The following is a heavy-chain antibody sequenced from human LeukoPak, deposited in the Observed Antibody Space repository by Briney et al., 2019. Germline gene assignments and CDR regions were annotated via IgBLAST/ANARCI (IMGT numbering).Heavy chain of an antibody. CDR2: IYYSGST. CDR3: ARARRTRHPFDY. CDR1: GGSISSYY. Sequence: SETLSLTCTVSGGSISSYYLSWIRQPPGKGLEWIGYIYYSGSTNYNPSLKSRVTISVDTSKNQFSLKLSSVTAADTAVYYCARARRTRHPFDYWGQGTLVTVSS. J-gene: IGHJ4*02. V-gene: IGHV4-59*01.